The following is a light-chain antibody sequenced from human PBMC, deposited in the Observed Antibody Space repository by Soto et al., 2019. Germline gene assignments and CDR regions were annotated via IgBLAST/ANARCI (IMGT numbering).Light chain of an antibody. J-gene: IGKJ1*01. CDR3: QPSNNWPQT. CDR1: QSVSSSY. V-gene: IGKV3-20*01. Sequence: IGLATSRWTLRCAGEERATLCCTASQSVSSSYLAWYQQKPGQAPRLLIYGASSRATGIPDRFSGSGSGTDFTLTISSLQSEDFAEYHCQPSNNWPQTVGQGT. CDR2: GAS.